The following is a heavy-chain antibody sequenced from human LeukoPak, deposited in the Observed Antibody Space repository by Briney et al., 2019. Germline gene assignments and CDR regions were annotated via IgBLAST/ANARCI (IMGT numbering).Heavy chain of an antibody. CDR3: AREEADYYDSSGYFEYYFDY. CDR1: GFTFSNYA. Sequence: PGGSLRLSCAASGFTFSNYAMHWVRQAPGKGLEWVAAISYDGSNKYYADSVKGRFTISRDNSKNTLYLQMNSLRAEDTAVYYCAREEADYYDSSGYFEYYFDYWGQGTLVTVSS. CDR2: ISYDGSNK. J-gene: IGHJ4*02. D-gene: IGHD3-22*01. V-gene: IGHV3-30-3*01.